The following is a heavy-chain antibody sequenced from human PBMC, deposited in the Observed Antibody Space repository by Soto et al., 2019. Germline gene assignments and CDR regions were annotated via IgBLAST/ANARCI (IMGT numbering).Heavy chain of an antibody. CDR1: GFTFTSSA. CDR2: IVVGSGNT. J-gene: IGHJ4*02. D-gene: IGHD4-17*01. Sequence: ASVKVSCKASGFTFTSSAMQWVRQARGQRLEWIGWIVVGSGNTNYAQKFQERVTITRDMSTSTAYMELSSLRSEDTAVYYCAVLPLHDYGDYYRDYWGQGTLVPVSS. CDR3: AVLPLHDYGDYYRDY. V-gene: IGHV1-58*02.